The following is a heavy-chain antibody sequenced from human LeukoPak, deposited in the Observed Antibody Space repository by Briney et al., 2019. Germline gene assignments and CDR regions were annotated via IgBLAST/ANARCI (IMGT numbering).Heavy chain of an antibody. CDR3: ARLKGYCSSTSCYPFYYYYYYMDV. V-gene: IGHV3-7*01. CDR2: IKQDGSEK. Sequence: GGSLRLSCAASGFTFSSYGMSWVRQAPGKGLEWVANIKQDGSEKYYVDSVKGRFTISRDNAKNSLYLQMNSLRAEDTAVYYCARLKGYCSSTSCYPFYYYYYYMDVWGKGTTVTISS. D-gene: IGHD2-2*01. CDR1: GFTFSSYG. J-gene: IGHJ6*03.